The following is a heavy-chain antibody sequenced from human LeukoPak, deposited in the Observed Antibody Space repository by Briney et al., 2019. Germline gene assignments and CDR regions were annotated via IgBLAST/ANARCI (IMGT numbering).Heavy chain of an antibody. D-gene: IGHD6-13*01. J-gene: IGHJ5*02. CDR3: ARGGQQLVLVWFDP. CDR2: IYYSGST. CDR1: GGSISSSSYY. Sequence: PSETLSLTCTVSGGSISSSSYYWGWIRQPPGKGLEWIGSIYYSGSTYYNPSLKSRVTISVDTSKNQFSLKLSSVTAADTAVYYCARGGQQLVLVWFDPWGQGTLVSVSS. V-gene: IGHV4-39*07.